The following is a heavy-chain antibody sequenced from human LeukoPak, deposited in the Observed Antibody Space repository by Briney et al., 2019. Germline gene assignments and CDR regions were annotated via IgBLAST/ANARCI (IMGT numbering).Heavy chain of an antibody. CDR2: IYSGGST. J-gene: IGHJ3*02. CDR1: GFTVSSNY. D-gene: IGHD3-10*01. V-gene: IGHV3-53*05. Sequence: PGGSLRLSCAASGFTVSSNYMSWVRQAPGKGLEWVSVIYSGGSTYYADSVKGRFTISRDNSKNTLYLQMNSLRAEDTAVYYCARSKIWFGELYAFDIWGQGTMVTVSS. CDR3: ARSKIWFGELYAFDI.